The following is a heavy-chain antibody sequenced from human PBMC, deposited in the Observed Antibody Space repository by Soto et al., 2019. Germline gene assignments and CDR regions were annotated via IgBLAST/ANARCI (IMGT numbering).Heavy chain of an antibody. Sequence: GGSLRLSCAASGFTFSSYSMNWVRQAPRKGLEWVSYISSSSSTIYYADSVKGRFTISRDNAKNPLYLQMNSLRAEDTAVYYCARYCSGGSCYVGWGQGTLVTVSS. CDR1: GFTFSSYS. CDR2: ISSSSSTI. CDR3: ARYCSGGSCYVG. D-gene: IGHD2-15*01. J-gene: IGHJ4*02. V-gene: IGHV3-48*01.